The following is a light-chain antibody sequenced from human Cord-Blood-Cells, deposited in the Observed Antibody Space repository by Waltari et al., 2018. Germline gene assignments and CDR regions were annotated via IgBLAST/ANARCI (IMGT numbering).Light chain of an antibody. CDR1: QSISSW. V-gene: IGKV1-5*03. Sequence: DIQMTQSPSTLSASVGDRVTITCRASQSISSWLAWYQQKPGKAPKLLIYKASSLESGGPSRFSGSGSGTEFTLTISSLQPDEFATYYCQQYNSYSRTFGQGTKVEIK. J-gene: IGKJ1*01. CDR2: KAS. CDR3: QQYNSYSRT.